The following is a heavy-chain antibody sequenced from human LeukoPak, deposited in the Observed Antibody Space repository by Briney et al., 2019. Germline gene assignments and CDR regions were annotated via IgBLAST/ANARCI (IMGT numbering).Heavy chain of an antibody. J-gene: IGHJ4*02. Sequence: GGSLRLSCAASGFTVSSNYMNWVRQAPGKGLDWVSVIHRGGTTYYADSVKGRFTISRDNSKNTLYLQMNSLRAEDTAVYYCARDGYSGSGSLFDYWGQGTLVTVSS. CDR3: ARDGYSGSGSLFDY. V-gene: IGHV3-53*01. CDR2: IHRGGTT. D-gene: IGHD3-10*01. CDR1: GFTVSSNY.